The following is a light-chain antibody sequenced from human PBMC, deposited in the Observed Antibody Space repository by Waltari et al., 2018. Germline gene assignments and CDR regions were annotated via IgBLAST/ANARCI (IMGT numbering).Light chain of an antibody. CDR3: QQYGSSPIT. CDR1: QSVSGSSS. CDR2: CAS. J-gene: IGKJ5*01. V-gene: IGKV3-20*01. Sequence: DIVLTQSPGTLSLSPGERATLSCRASQSVSGSSSLAWYQQKLGQAPRLLIVCASSRATGIPDRVSGSGSGTDFTLTISRLEPEDFAVDYCQQYGSSPITFGQGTRLEIK.